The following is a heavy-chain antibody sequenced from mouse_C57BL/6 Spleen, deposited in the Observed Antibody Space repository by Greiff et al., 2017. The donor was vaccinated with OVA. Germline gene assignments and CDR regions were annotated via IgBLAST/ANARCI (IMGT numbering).Heavy chain of an antibody. CDR1: GYTFTSYW. Sequence: QVQLQQSGAELVKPGASVKLSCKASGYTFTSYWMQWVKQRPGQGLEWIGEIDPSDSYTNYNQKFKGKATLTVDTSSSTAYMQLSSLTSEDSAVYYCASNYGSSPWFAYWGQGTLVTVSA. V-gene: IGHV1-50*01. CDR3: ASNYGSSPWFAY. J-gene: IGHJ3*01. D-gene: IGHD1-1*01. CDR2: IDPSDSYT.